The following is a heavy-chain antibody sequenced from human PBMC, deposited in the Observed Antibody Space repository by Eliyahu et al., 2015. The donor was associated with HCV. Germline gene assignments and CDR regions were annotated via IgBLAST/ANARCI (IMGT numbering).Heavy chain of an antibody. CDR2: INPSGGST. CDR3: PREEIAVALFDY. CDR1: GYTFTSYY. J-gene: IGHJ4*02. Sequence: QVQLVQSGAEVKKPGASVKVSCKASGYTFTSYYMHWVRQAPGQGLEWMGIINPSGGSTSYAQKFQGRVTMTRDTSTSTVYMELSSLRSEDTAVYYCPREEIAVALFDYWGQGTLVTVSS. D-gene: IGHD6-19*01. V-gene: IGHV1-46*01.